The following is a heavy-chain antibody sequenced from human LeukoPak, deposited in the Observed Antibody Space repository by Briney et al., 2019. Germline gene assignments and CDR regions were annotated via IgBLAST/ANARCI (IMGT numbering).Heavy chain of an antibody. Sequence: ASVKVSCKASGYTFTGYYMHWVRQAPGQGPEWMGRINPNSGGTNYAQKFQGRVTMTRDTSISTAYMELSRLRSDDTAVYYCARVKEHCSSTSCWHAFDIWGQGTMVTVSS. CDR2: INPNSGGT. CDR3: ARVKEHCSSTSCWHAFDI. CDR1: GYTFTGYY. D-gene: IGHD2-2*01. V-gene: IGHV1-2*06. J-gene: IGHJ3*02.